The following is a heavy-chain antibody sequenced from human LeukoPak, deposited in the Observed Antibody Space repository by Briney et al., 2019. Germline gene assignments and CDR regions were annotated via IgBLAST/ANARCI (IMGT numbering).Heavy chain of an antibody. CDR1: GFTFSSYA. Sequence: GGSLRLSCAASGFTFSSYAMSWVRQAPGKGLEWVSAIRGSGGSTYYADSVKGRFTISGDESKNTLSLQMNSLRPEDTAVYYCAKNAAGIVLMIYTPLDSWGQGTLVTVSS. V-gene: IGHV3-23*01. CDR2: IRGSGGST. CDR3: AKNAAGIVLMIYTPLDS. J-gene: IGHJ4*02. D-gene: IGHD2-8*01.